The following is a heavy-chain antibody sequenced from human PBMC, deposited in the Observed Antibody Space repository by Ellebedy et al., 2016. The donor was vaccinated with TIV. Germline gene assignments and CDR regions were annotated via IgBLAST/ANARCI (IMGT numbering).Heavy chain of an antibody. CDR3: ATGSAAGIGY. V-gene: IGHV3-15*07. D-gene: IGHD6-13*01. CDR1: GFSFNNAW. CDR2: IKSKADSETT. Sequence: GESLKISCAVSGFSFNNAWMNWVREAPGKGLEWVGRIKSKADSETTDYAAPVKGRLTSSRDDSKNMLYLQMNSLKTEDTAVYYCATGSAAGIGYWGHGTLVTVSS. J-gene: IGHJ4*01.